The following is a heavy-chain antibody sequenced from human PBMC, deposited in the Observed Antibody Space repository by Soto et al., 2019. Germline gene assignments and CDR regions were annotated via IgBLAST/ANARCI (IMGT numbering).Heavy chain of an antibody. D-gene: IGHD6-19*01. CDR2: INPNGGST. J-gene: IGHJ4*02. Sequence: QVQAVQSGAEVKKPGASVKVSCKTSGYTFINYHVHWVRQAPGQGLEWLGAINPNGGSTTYAQHLHGRDTMTSDTSTSTAYMEMSSLKSEDTAVYYCALPKNTLGWYNFWGQGTLVTVS. CDR3: ALPKNTLGWYNF. CDR1: GYTFINYH. V-gene: IGHV1-46*01.